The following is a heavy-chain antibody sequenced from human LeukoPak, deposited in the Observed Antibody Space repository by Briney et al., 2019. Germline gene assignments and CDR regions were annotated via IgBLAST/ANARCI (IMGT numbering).Heavy chain of an antibody. V-gene: IGHV3-74*01. CDR1: GFTLTTYW. D-gene: IGHD3-9*01. J-gene: IGHJ6*02. CDR3: ARDVARLDWLAV. CDR2: IKIDGRST. Sequence: GGSLRLSCAASGFTLTTYWMHCVRQPPGKALVGVSRIKIDGRSTIYADSVKGRFTVSRDRAKNTPYLHLNSLSAEDPAVYYCARDVARLDWLAVWGQGTTVTVSS.